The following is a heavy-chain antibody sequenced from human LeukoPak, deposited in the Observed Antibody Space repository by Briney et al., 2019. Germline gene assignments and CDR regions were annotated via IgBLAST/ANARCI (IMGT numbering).Heavy chain of an antibody. J-gene: IGHJ6*02. CDR3: ARLTIAVAGTRATGMDV. Sequence: ASVKVSCKAAGYTFTGYYMHWGRQANGPGPELMRWINPNSGGTNYAQKFQGRVTMTRDTSISTAYMELSRLRSDDTAVYYCARLTIAVAGTRATGMDVWGQGTTVTVSS. CDR2: INPNSGGT. D-gene: IGHD6-19*01. V-gene: IGHV1-2*02. CDR1: GYTFTGYY.